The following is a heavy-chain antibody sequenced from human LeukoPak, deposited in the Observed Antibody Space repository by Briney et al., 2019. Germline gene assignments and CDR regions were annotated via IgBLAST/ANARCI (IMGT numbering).Heavy chain of an antibody. J-gene: IGHJ6*02. CDR3: ARADDFWSGYYLF. CDR1: GGTFSSYA. Sequence: SVKVSCKASGGTFSSYAISWVRQAPGQGLEWMGRIIPILGIANYAQKFQGRVTITADKSTSTAYMELGSLRSEDTAVYYCARADDFWSGYYLFWGQGTTVTVSS. V-gene: IGHV1-69*04. CDR2: IIPILGIA. D-gene: IGHD3-3*01.